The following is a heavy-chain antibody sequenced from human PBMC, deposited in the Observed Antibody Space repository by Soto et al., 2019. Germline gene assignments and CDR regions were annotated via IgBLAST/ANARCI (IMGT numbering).Heavy chain of an antibody. CDR2: ISSSGRTI. D-gene: IGHD3-10*01. CDR3: ARDMSGSYFAYYYGMDV. J-gene: IGHJ6*02. V-gene: IGHV3-48*03. Sequence: GGSLRLSCAASGFTFSSYEMNWVRQAPGKGLEWLSYISSSGRTINYADSVKGRFTISRDNAKKSLYLQMNSLRAEDTAVYYCARDMSGSYFAYYYGMDVWGQGTTVTVSS. CDR1: GFTFSSYE.